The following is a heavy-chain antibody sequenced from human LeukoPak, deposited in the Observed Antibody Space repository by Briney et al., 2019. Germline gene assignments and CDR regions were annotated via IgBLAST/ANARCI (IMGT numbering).Heavy chain of an antibody. CDR3: PTRGYYYGSGSYSNPTYYYMDV. CDR1: GFTFSNAW. J-gene: IGHJ6*03. V-gene: IGHV3-15*01. Sequence: GGSLRLSCAASGFTFSNAWMSWVRQAPGKGLEWVGRIKSKTDGGTTDYAAPVKGRFTISRDDSKNTLSLQMNSLKTEDTAVYCCPTRGYYYGSGSYSNPTYYYMDVRGKGTTVTVSS. D-gene: IGHD3-10*01. CDR2: IKSKTDGGTT.